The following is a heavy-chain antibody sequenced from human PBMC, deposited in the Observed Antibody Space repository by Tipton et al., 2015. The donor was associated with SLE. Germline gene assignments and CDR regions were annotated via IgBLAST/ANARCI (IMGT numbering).Heavy chain of an antibody. J-gene: IGHJ4*02. CDR2: IYHSGST. CDR3: ARETPVYYYGSGSLH. V-gene: IGHV4-59*12. Sequence: TLSLTCTVSGGSISSYYWSWIRQPPGKGLEWIGEIYHSGSTNYNASLKSRVTISVDTSKNQFSLKLSPVTAADTAVYYCARETPVYYYGSGSLHWGQGTLVTVSS. D-gene: IGHD3-10*01. CDR1: GGSISSYY.